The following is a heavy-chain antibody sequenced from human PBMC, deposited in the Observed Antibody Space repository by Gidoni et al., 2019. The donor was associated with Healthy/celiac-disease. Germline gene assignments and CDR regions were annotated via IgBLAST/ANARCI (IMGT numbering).Heavy chain of an antibody. D-gene: IGHD2-2*01. Sequence: EVQLLESGGGLVQPGGSLRLSCAASGFTFSSYAMSWVRQAPGKGLEWVSAISGSGGSTYYADSVKGRFTISRDNSKNTLYLQMNSLRAEDTAVYYCAKVFAIVVVPAALYYFDYWGQGTLVTVSS. CDR3: AKVFAIVVVPAALYYFDY. J-gene: IGHJ4*02. CDR1: GFTFSSYA. V-gene: IGHV3-23*01. CDR2: ISGSGGST.